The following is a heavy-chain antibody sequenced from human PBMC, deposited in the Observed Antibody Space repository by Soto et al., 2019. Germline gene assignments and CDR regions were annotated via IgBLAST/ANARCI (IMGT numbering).Heavy chain of an antibody. D-gene: IGHD4-17*01. V-gene: IGHV3-30-3*01. CDR3: ARSATVVTPKLDY. CDR2: ISYDGSNK. CDR1: GFTFSSYA. J-gene: IGHJ4*02. Sequence: QVQLVESGGGVVQPGRSLRLSCAASGFTFSSYAMHWVRQAPGKGLEWVAVISYDGSNKYYADSVKGRFTISRDNSKNTLYLQMNSLRAEDTAVYYCARSATVVTPKLDYWGQGTLVTVSS.